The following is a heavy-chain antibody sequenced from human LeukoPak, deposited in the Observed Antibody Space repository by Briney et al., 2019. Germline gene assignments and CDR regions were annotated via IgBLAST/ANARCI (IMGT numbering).Heavy chain of an antibody. V-gene: IGHV3-7*01. J-gene: IGHJ4*02. CDR1: GFTFSSYW. D-gene: IGHD4-17*01. CDR3: ARATTVTTPYYFDY. Sequence: PGGSLRVSCAASGFTFSSYWTSWVRQAPGKGLEWVANIKQDGSKKHYVDSVKGRFTISRDNAKNSLYLQMNSLRAEDTAVYYCARATTVTTPYYFDYWGQGTLVTVSS. CDR2: IKQDGSKK.